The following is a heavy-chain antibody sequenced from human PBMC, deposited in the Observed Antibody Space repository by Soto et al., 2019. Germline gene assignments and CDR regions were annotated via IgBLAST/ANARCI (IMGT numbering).Heavy chain of an antibody. Sequence: EVHLVESGGGLVKPGGSLRLSCAVSGFTFSSCTMNWVRQAPGKGLEWVSSISPSSGHIYYADSVKGRFTISRDNAKHSLLLQMNSLGGEGTAVYYCSCCSGGACHKNYGMDVWGQGTTVTVS. J-gene: IGHJ6*02. CDR1: GFTFSSCT. V-gene: IGHV3-21*06. D-gene: IGHD2-15*01. CDR3: SCCSGGACHKNYGMDV. CDR2: ISPSSGHI.